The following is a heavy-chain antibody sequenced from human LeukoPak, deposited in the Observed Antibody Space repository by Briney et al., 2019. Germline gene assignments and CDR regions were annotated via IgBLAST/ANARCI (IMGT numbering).Heavy chain of an antibody. D-gene: IGHD5-12*01. J-gene: IGHJ4*02. CDR2: IYPGDSDP. CDR3: AKRNNGYDYFDY. V-gene: IGHV5-51*01. Sequence: GESLKISCQGSGYSFTNYWIGWVRQMPGKGLEWMGTIYPGDSDPRYSPSFQGQVTISADKSISTAYLQWSSLKASDTAMYYCAKRNNGYDYFDYWGQGTLVTVSS. CDR1: GYSFTNYW.